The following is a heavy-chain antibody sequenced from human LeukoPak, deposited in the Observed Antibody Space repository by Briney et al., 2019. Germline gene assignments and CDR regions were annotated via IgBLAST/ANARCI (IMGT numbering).Heavy chain of an antibody. CDR2: IIPILGIA. CDR1: GGTFSSYA. CDR3: AKDPSQGSSGWEN. Sequence: GASVKVSCKASGGTFSSYAISWVRQAPGQGLEWMGRIIPILGIANYAQKFQGRVTITADKSTSTAYMELSSLRAEDTAVYYCAKDPSQGSSGWENWGQGTLVTVSS. J-gene: IGHJ4*02. D-gene: IGHD6-19*01. V-gene: IGHV1-69*04.